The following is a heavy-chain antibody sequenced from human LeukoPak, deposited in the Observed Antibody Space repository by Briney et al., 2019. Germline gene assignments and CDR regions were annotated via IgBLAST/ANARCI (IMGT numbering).Heavy chain of an antibody. V-gene: IGHV3-23*01. CDR3: AKATYSSGWYRFGYFDY. J-gene: IGHJ4*02. Sequence: GGSLRLSCAASGFTFSSYAMSWVRQAPGKGLEWVSAISGSGGSTYYADSVKGRFTISRDNSKNTLYLQMNSLRAEDTAVYYCAKATYSSGWYRFGYFDYWGQGTLVTVSS. CDR2: ISGSGGST. CDR1: GFTFSSYA. D-gene: IGHD6-19*01.